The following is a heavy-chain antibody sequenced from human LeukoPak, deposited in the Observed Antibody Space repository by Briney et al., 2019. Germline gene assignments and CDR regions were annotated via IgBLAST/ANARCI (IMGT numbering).Heavy chain of an antibody. CDR1: AFIFSGHW. V-gene: IGHV3-7*03. D-gene: IGHD2-15*01. Sequence: PGGFLRLSCEGSAFIFSGHWMNWVRQTPGKGLEWVASIKEDGSERQYVDSVKGRFSISRDNTKGSLFLQLNSLRAEDTAVYYCAKNLYCGGGSCYPSALGMDVWGQGTTVTVSS. CDR3: AKNLYCGGGSCYPSALGMDV. CDR2: IKEDGSER. J-gene: IGHJ6*02.